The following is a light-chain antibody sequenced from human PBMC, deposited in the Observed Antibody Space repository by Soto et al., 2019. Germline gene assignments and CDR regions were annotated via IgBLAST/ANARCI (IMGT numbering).Light chain of an antibody. Sequence: EIVVTQSPATLSVSPVQVTTLSFXASQSVSSKLAWYQQKPGQAPRLLIYGASTRATGIPARFSGSGSGTEFTLIISSLQSEDFAVYYCQQYHNWPPITFGQGTRLEI. CDR2: GAS. CDR3: QQYHNWPPIT. V-gene: IGKV3-15*01. J-gene: IGKJ5*01. CDR1: QSVSSK.